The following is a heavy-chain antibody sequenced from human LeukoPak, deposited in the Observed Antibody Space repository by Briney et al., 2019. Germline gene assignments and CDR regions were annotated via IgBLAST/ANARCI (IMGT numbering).Heavy chain of an antibody. V-gene: IGHV1-69*05. CDR2: IIPIFGTA. D-gene: IGHD3-22*01. Sequence: SVKVSCKASGGTFISYAISWVRQAPGQGLEWMGGIIPIFGTANYAQKFQGRVTITTDESTSTAYMELSSLRSEDTAVYYCARGHDSSGYFVYWGQGTLVTVSS. CDR1: GGTFISYA. J-gene: IGHJ4*02. CDR3: ARGHDSSGYFVY.